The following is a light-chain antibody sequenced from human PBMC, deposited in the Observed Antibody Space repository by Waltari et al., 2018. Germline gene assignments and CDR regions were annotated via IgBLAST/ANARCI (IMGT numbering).Light chain of an antibody. J-gene: IGLJ3*02. CDR2: DVT. Sequence: QSALTQPRSVSGSPGQSVTISCTGTSSHVGGYTYVSWYQPHPGKAPQLMIYDVTTRPSGVPDRFSGSKSGNTASLTISGLQAEDEADYYCCSYAGGYTWVFGGGTKLTVL. CDR3: CSYAGGYTWV. CDR1: SSHVGGYTY. V-gene: IGLV2-11*01.